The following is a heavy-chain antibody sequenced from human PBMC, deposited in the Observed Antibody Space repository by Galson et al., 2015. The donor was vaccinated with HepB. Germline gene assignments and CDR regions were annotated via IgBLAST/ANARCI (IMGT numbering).Heavy chain of an antibody. J-gene: IGHJ2*01. CDR2: INPNSGGT. CDR1: GYTFTGYY. V-gene: IGHV1-2*02. D-gene: IGHD6-13*01. CDR3: ARDGRSSWPDWYFDL. Sequence: SVKVSCKASGYTFTGYYMHWVRQAPGQGLEWMGWINPNSGGTKYVQKFQGRVTMTRDTSISTAYMELSRLRYDDTAVYYCARDGRSSWPDWYFDLWGRGTLVTVSS.